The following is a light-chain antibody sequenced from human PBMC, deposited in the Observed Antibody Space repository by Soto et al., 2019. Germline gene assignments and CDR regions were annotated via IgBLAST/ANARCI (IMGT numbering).Light chain of an antibody. CDR2: DGX. Sequence: PGDRSTLSCRASQSVSTYFACYQQKPGQPPRLLICDGXXRATGIPXXFIGIVSGTEXTLTIXILEPEDFAVYYCQQRSNWPLTFGQGTQV. V-gene: IGKV3-11*01. CDR1: QSVSTY. CDR3: QQRSNWPLT. J-gene: IGKJ1*01.